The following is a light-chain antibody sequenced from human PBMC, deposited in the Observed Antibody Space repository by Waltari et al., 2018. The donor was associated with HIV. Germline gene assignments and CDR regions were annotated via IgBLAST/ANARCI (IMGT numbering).Light chain of an antibody. CDR1: SSDVGGYNY. CDR3: SSYTSSSTVV. CDR2: DVS. J-gene: IGLJ2*01. V-gene: IGLV2-14*03. Sequence: QSALTQPASVSGSPGQSITISCTVTSSDVGGYNYVSWYQHHPGKAPKLMIYDVSNRPSVVSNRFSGSKSGNTASLTISGLQAEDEADYYCSSYTSSSTVVFGGGTKLTVL.